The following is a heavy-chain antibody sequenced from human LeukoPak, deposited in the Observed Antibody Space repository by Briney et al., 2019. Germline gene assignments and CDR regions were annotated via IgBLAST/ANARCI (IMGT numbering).Heavy chain of an antibody. CDR3: TRDASSSWDFDY. Sequence: SETLSLTCTVSGGSISSGDYYWSWIRQPPGKGLEWIAYIYYSGSTYYNPSLKSRVTISVDTSKNQFSLKLSSVTAADTAVYYCTRDASSSWDFDYWGQETLVTVSS. CDR1: GGSISSGDYY. CDR2: IYYSGST. J-gene: IGHJ4*02. V-gene: IGHV4-30-4*01. D-gene: IGHD6-13*01.